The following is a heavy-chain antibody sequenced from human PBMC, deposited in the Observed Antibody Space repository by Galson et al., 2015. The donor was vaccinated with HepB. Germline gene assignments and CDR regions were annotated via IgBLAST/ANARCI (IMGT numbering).Heavy chain of an antibody. CDR2: ISYDGSNK. D-gene: IGHD7-27*01. V-gene: IGHV3-30*04. Sequence: SLRLSCAASGFTFSSYALHWVRQAPGKGLEWVAVISYDGSNKNYADSVKGRFTISSDESRNTLRLQMNSLRAEDTAIYYCARDKDPSRNWVDGLIYYGLAVWGQGTTVTVSS. J-gene: IGHJ6*02. CDR1: GFTFSSYA. CDR3: ARDKDPSRNWVDGLIYYGLAV.